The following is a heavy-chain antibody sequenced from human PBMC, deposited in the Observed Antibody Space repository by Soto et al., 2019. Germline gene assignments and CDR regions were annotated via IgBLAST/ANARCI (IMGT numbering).Heavy chain of an antibody. J-gene: IGHJ4*02. Sequence: HPGGSLRLSCAASGFTFSSYAMHWVRQAPGKGLEWVAVISYDGSNKYYADSVKGRFTISRDNSKNTLYLQMNSLRAEDTAVYYCARDFPPFGVAATGYWGQGTLVTVSS. V-gene: IGHV3-30-3*01. CDR3: ARDFPPFGVAATGY. D-gene: IGHD2-15*01. CDR2: ISYDGSNK. CDR1: GFTFSSYA.